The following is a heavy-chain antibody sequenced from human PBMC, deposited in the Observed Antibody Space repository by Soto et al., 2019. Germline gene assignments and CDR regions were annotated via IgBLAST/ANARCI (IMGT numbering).Heavy chain of an antibody. V-gene: IGHV3-23*01. CDR1: GFTFSSYA. D-gene: IGHD3-10*01. CDR2: ISGSGGST. J-gene: IGHJ4*02. CDR3: AKASGWFGEFDY. Sequence: EVQLLESGGGLVQPGGSLRLSCAASGFTFSSYAMSWVRQAPGKGLEWVSAISGSGGSTYYADSVKGRFTISRDNSRNTLYLQMNSLRAEDTAVYYCAKASGWFGEFDYCGQGALVTVSS.